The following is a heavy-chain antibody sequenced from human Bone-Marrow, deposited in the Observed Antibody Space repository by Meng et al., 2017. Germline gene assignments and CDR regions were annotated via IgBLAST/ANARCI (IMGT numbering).Heavy chain of an antibody. V-gene: IGHV1-3*01. D-gene: IGHD1-20*01. CDR1: GYTFTGYY. CDR2: INAGNGNT. CDR3: AKDLRNWNDGFDI. J-gene: IGHJ3*02. Sequence: ASVKVSCKASGYTFTGYYMHWVRQAPGQRLEWMGWINAGNGNTKYSQKFQGRVTITRDTSASTAYMELSSLRSEDTAVYYCAKDLRNWNDGFDIWGQGTMVTGSS.